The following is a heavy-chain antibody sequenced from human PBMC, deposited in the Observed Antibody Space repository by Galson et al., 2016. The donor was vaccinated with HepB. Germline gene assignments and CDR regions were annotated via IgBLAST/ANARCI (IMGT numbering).Heavy chain of an antibody. CDR3: ARDRRRYFDWFVL. J-gene: IGHJ4*02. CDR1: GFTFSSYA. V-gene: IGHV3-30-3*01. D-gene: IGHD3-9*01. CDR2: ISYDGSNK. Sequence: CAASGFTFSSYAMHWVRQAPGKGLEWVAVISYDGSNKYYADSVKGRFTISRDNSKNTLYLQMNSLRAEDTAVYYCARDRRRYFDWFVLWGQGTLVTVPS.